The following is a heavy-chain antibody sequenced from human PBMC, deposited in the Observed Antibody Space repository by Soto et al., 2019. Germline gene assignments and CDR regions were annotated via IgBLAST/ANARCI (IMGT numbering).Heavy chain of an antibody. D-gene: IGHD2-2*02. Sequence: PSETLSLTCAVSGGSISSGGYSWSWIRQPPGKGLEWIGYIYHSGSTSYNPSLKSRVSISVDKSKNQLSLSLSSVTAADTAVYHCARGFSTSWYKYYFDYWGQGTLVTVSS. CDR3: ARGFSTSWYKYYFDY. J-gene: IGHJ4*02. CDR1: GGSISSGGYS. CDR2: IYHSGST. V-gene: IGHV4-30-2*01.